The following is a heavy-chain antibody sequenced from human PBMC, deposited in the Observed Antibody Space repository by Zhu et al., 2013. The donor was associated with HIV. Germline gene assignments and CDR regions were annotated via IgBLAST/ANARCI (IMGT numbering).Heavy chain of an antibody. CDR2: IIPIFGTA. J-gene: IGHJ6*02. CDR3: ARVERGYSGYDTPYYYYYGMDV. Sequence: QVQLVQSGAEVKKPGSSVKFSCKASGGTFSSYAISWVRQAPGQGLEWMGGIIPIFGTANYAQKFQGRVTITADESTSTAYMELSSLRSEDTAVYYCARVERGYSGYDTPYYYYYGMDVWGQGTTVTVSS. V-gene: IGHV1-69*01. CDR1: GGTFSSYA. D-gene: IGHD5-12*01.